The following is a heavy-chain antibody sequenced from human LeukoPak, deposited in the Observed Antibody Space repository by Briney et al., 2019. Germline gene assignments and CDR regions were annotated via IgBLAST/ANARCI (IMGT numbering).Heavy chain of an antibody. J-gene: IGHJ6*03. CDR1: GYTFTSFG. Sequence: ASVKVSCKASGYTFTSFGISWVRQAPGQGLEWMGWISAHNGNTNYAQKLQGRVTMTTDTSTSTAYMELRSLGSDDTAVYYCAREGYSYDSSGYSNYYYYYMDVWGKGTTVTVSS. V-gene: IGHV1-18*01. CDR3: AREGYSYDSSGYSNYYYYYMDV. D-gene: IGHD3-22*01. CDR2: ISAHNGNT.